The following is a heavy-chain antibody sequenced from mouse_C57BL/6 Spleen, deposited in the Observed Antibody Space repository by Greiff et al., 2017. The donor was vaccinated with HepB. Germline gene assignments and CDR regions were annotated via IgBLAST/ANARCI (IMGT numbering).Heavy chain of an antibody. CDR3: ARWGYGSSYAMDY. Sequence: QVQLKESGAELVMPGASVKLSCKASGYTFTSYWMHWVKQRPGQGLEWIGEIDPSDSYTNYNQKFKGKSTLTVDKSSSTAYMQLSSLKSEDSAVYYCARWGYGSSYAMDYWGQGTSVTVSS. CDR2: IDPSDSYT. V-gene: IGHV1-69*01. CDR1: GYTFTSYW. D-gene: IGHD1-1*01. J-gene: IGHJ4*01.